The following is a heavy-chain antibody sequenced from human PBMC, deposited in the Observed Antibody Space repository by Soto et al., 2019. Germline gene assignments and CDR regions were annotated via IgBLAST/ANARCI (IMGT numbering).Heavy chain of an antibody. CDR1: GGSISSSSYY. D-gene: IGHD1-26*01. J-gene: IGHJ3*02. Sequence: SETLSLTCTVSGGSISSSSYYWGWIRQPPGKGLEWIGSIYYSGSTYYNPSLKSRVTISVDTSKNQFSLKLSSVTAADTAVYYCARLGGATRDAFDIWGQGTMVTVSS. V-gene: IGHV4-39*01. CDR3: ARLGGATRDAFDI. CDR2: IYYSGST.